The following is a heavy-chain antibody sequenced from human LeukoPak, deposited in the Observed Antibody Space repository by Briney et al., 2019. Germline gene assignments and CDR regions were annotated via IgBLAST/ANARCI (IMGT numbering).Heavy chain of an antibody. CDR1: GFTFSSYA. CDR3: AKSWIAARPNVYYLDY. V-gene: IGHV3-23*01. J-gene: IGHJ4*02. CDR2: ISGSGGST. D-gene: IGHD6-6*01. Sequence: GASLRLSCAASGFTFSSYAMSWVRQAPGKGLEWVSAISGSGGSTYYADSVKGRFTISRDNSKNTLYLQMNSLRAEDTAVYYCAKSWIAARPNVYYLDYWGQGTLVTVSS.